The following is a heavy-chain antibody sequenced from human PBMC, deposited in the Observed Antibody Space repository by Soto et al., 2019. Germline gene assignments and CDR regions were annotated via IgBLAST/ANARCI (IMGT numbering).Heavy chain of an antibody. V-gene: IGHV4-39*01. D-gene: IGHD1-26*01. CDR3: AGGVGATYRWFDP. J-gene: IGHJ5*02. CDR2: IYYSRST. CDR1: GGSISSSSYD. Sequence: PSETRSLTCTLSGGSISSSSYDWGWIRQPQGKGLEWIGSIYYSRSTYYNPSLKSRVTISVDTSKNQFSLKLSSVTAADTAVYYCAGGVGATYRWFDPWGQGTLVTVSS.